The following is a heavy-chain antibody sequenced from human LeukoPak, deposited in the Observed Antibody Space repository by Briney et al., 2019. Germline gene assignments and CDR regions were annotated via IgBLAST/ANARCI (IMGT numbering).Heavy chain of an antibody. D-gene: IGHD4-17*01. J-gene: IGHJ4*02. CDR3: AREARGLTTVTTTDWSY. V-gene: IGHV3-7*01. CDR2: IKQDGSEK. CDR1: GFTFSSYW. Sequence: PGGSLRLSCAASGFTFSSYWMSWVRQAPGKGLEWVANIKQDGSEKYYVDSVKGRFTVSRDNAKNSLYLQMNSLRAEDTAVYYCAREARGLTTVTTTDWSYWGQGTLVTVSS.